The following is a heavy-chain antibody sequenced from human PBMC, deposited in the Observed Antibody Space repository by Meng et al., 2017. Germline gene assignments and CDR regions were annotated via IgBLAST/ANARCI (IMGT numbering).Heavy chain of an antibody. D-gene: IGHD3-10*01. CDR1: GLTFSRYA. CDR2: ISYDGSNK. CDR3: AGGLMVNDY. J-gene: IGHJ4*02. Sequence: VEVVGLGGGLAQPGRSLGPSCAASGLTFSRYAMHWVRQAPGKGLEWVAVISYDGSNKYYADSVKGRFTISRDNSKNTLYLQMNSLRAEDTAVYYCAGGLMVNDYWGQGTLVTVSS. V-gene: IGHV3-30*01.